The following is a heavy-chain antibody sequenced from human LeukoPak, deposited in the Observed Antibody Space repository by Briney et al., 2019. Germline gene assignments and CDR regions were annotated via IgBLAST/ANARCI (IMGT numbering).Heavy chain of an antibody. V-gene: IGHV1-2*02. D-gene: IGHD6-19*01. CDR3: ARDLYSSGWTDAFDI. CDR1: GYTFTGYY. J-gene: IGHJ3*02. Sequence: ASVKVSCKASGYTFTGYYMHWVRQAPGQGLEWMGWINPNSGDTNYSQKFQGRVSMTRDTSINTAYMELSRLTSDDTAVYYCARDLYSSGWTDAFDIWGQGTMVAVSS. CDR2: INPNSGDT.